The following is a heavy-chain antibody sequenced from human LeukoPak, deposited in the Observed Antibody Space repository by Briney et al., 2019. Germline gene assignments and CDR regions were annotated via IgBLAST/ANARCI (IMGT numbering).Heavy chain of an antibody. CDR3: ARDSYGYNDAFDY. D-gene: IGHD5-24*01. CDR2: IYKSGST. CDR1: GGSINSDGYY. J-gene: IGHJ4*02. V-gene: IGHV4-30-2*01. Sequence: SETLSLTCTVSGGSINSDGYYWSWIRQPPGKGLEWIGYIYKSGSTNYNPSLKSRVTISVERSKNQFSLKLSSVTAADTAVYYCARDSYGYNDAFDYWGQGTLVTVSS.